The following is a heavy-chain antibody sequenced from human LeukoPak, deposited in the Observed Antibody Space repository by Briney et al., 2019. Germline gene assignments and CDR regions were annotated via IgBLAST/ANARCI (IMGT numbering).Heavy chain of an antibody. CDR3: AREYHGDYYYYYYYMDV. V-gene: IGHV3-48*01. CDR1: GFTFSSYE. J-gene: IGHJ6*03. Sequence: GGSLRLSCAASGFTFSSYEMNWVRQAPGKGLEWVSYISSSSSTIYYADSVKVRFTISRDNAKNSLYLQMNSLRAEDTAVYYCAREYHGDYYYYYYYMDVWGKGTTVTVSS. D-gene: IGHD7-27*01. CDR2: ISSSSSTI.